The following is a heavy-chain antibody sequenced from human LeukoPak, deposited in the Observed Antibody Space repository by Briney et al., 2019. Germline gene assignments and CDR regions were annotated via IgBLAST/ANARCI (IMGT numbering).Heavy chain of an antibody. CDR3: ARDQGAFYSRSWLDY. V-gene: IGHV4-59*01. D-gene: IGHD6-13*01. J-gene: IGHJ4*02. Sequence: PSETLSLTCTVPGGFIIGYEGSCIRQPPGKGLEWSGYIYHSGSTNYNPSPKSRVTISVDTSKTQFSLRLTSVTAADTAVYYCARDQGAFYSRSWLDYWGQGTLVTVSS. CDR1: GGFIIGYE. CDR2: IYHSGST.